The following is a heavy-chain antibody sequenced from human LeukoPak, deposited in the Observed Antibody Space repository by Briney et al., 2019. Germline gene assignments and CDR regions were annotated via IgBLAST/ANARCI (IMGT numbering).Heavy chain of an antibody. CDR1: GGSISRGGYY. J-gene: IGHJ4*02. D-gene: IGHD4-17*01. Sequence: SQSLSLTCTVSGGSISRGGYYWSWLRHHPGRGLEWTGYIYKSGSTKYNPSLKGRVTISVDTYKNQFSLKVSSVTAADTAVYYCARVGTVATGYYFDYWGQGTLVTVSS. V-gene: IGHV4-31*03. CDR3: ARVGTVATGYYFDY. CDR2: IYKSGST.